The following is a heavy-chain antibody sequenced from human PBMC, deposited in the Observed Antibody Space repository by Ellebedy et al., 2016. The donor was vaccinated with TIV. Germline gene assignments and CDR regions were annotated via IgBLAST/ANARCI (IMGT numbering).Heavy chain of an antibody. CDR3: AKGRGGDWFGDTLDDP. J-gene: IGHJ5*02. Sequence: GESLKIPCATSGFNFNIFAMSWVRQAPGEGLEWVSAISSSGDSTFYADSMKGRFTVSRDNSENMLYLQMNSLRAADTAVYYCAKGRGGDWFGDTLDDPWGQGTLLTVSS. D-gene: IGHD3-10*01. CDR2: ISSSGDST. V-gene: IGHV3-23*01. CDR1: GFNFNIFA.